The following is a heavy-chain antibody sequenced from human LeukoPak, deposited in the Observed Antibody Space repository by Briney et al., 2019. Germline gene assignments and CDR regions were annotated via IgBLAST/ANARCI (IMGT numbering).Heavy chain of an antibody. D-gene: IGHD2-15*01. CDR2: INPNSGGT. CDR1: GYTFTGYY. Sequence: GASVKVSCKASGYTFTGYYMHWVRQAPGQGLEWMGWINPNSGGTNYAQKFQGRVTMTRDTSISTAYMELSRLRSDDTAVYYCARGLGDIVVVVAASCFDYWGQGTLVTVSS. V-gene: IGHV1-2*02. CDR3: ARGLGDIVVVVAASCFDY. J-gene: IGHJ4*02.